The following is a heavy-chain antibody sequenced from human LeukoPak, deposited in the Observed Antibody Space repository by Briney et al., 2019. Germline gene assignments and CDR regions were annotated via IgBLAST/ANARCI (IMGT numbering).Heavy chain of an antibody. Sequence: GGALRLSCAASGFTFSSYAMSWVRQAPGKGLEWVSAISGSGGSTHYADSVKGRFTISRDNSKNTLYLQMNSLRAEDTAVYYCAKSLSVGTMTAVDYWGQGTLLTVSS. CDR1: GFTFSSYA. J-gene: IGHJ4*02. CDR2: ISGSGGST. D-gene: IGHD2-21*02. CDR3: AKSLSVGTMTAVDY. V-gene: IGHV3-23*01.